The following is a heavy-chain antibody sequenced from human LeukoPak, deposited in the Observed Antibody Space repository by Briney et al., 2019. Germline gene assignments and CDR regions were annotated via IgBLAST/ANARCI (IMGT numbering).Heavy chain of an antibody. Sequence: GGSLRLSCAASGFTVSSNYISWVRQAPGKGLEFVSVLYSGGSTYYADSVKGRFTISRHNYRNTLYLQMNSLRVDDTALYYCARGGGPLQSFDYWGQGTLVTVSS. J-gene: IGHJ4*02. D-gene: IGHD4-11*01. CDR1: GFTVSSNY. V-gene: IGHV3-53*01. CDR3: ARGGGPLQSFDY. CDR2: LYSGGST.